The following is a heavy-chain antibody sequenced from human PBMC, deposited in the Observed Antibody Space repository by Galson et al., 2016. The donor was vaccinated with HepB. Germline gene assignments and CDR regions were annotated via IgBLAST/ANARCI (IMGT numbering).Heavy chain of an antibody. J-gene: IGHJ5*02. Sequence: SVKVSCKASGGSFSSYAISWVRQAPGQGLEWMGGIIPVLDTTEYAQNFQGRVTMTRDTSTSTVYMELSNLRSEDTAVYYCARENYWGGANWFDPWGQGTLVTVSS. D-gene: IGHD3-16*01. V-gene: IGHV1-69*10. CDR2: IIPVLDTT. CDR3: ARENYWGGANWFDP. CDR1: GGSFSSYA.